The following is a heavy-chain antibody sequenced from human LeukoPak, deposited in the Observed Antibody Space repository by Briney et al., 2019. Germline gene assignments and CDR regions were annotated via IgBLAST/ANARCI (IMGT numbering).Heavy chain of an antibody. CDR3: AKGGDYGDESLYYYYYYMDV. V-gene: IGHV3-30*18. CDR1: GFTFSSYG. D-gene: IGHD4-17*01. J-gene: IGHJ6*03. CDR2: ISYDGSNK. Sequence: PGGSLRLSCAASGFTFSSYGTHWVRQAPGKGLEWVAVISYDGSNKYYADSVKGRFTISRDNSKNTLYLQMNSLRAEDTAVYYCAKGGDYGDESLYYYYYYMDVWGKGTTVTVSS.